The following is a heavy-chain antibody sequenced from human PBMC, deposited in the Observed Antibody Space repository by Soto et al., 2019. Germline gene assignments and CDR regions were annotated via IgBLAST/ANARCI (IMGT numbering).Heavy chain of an antibody. V-gene: IGHV3-7*01. Sequence: PGGSLRLSCAASGFTFSSYAMSWVRQVPGKGLEWVANIHQAGSEKYYVDPVKGRFTISRDNAKNSLYLQMDSLRAEDTAVYYCARGMAAAAPGGSWGQGTLVTVSS. CDR3: ARGMAAAAPGGS. CDR2: IHQAGSEK. D-gene: IGHD6-13*01. CDR1: GFTFSSYA. J-gene: IGHJ5*02.